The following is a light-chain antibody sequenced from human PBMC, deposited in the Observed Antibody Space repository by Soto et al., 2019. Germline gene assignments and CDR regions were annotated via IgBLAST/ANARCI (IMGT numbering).Light chain of an antibody. CDR3: TSYTSSSTWV. V-gene: IGLV2-14*01. J-gene: IGLJ3*02. CDR1: TSDVGGYNY. CDR2: EVS. Sequence: QSALTQPASVSGSPGQSITISGTGTTSDVGGYNYVSWFQQYPGKAPKLKIYEVSNRPSGVSNRFSGSKSGNTASLTISDLQAEDEADYYCTSYTSSSTWVFGGGTKLTVL.